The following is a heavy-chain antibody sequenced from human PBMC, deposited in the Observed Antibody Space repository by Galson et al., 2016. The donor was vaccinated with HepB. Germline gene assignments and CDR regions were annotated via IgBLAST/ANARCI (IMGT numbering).Heavy chain of an antibody. Sequence: SLRLSCAASGFTFSTQSMNWVRQAPGKGLVFVSRINGDGRTTNYADSVKGRFTISRDNAKNTLYLQMNSLRAEDSAMYYCVRYITSSGSALDPWGQGTLVSVSS. CDR3: VRYITSSGSALDP. CDR1: GFTFSTQS. V-gene: IGHV3-74*01. D-gene: IGHD6-6*01. CDR2: INGDGRTT. J-gene: IGHJ5*02.